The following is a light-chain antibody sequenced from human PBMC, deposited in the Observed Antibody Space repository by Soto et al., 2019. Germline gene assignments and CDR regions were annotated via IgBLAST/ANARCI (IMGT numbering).Light chain of an antibody. Sequence: DIQLTQSPSFLSASVGDRVTITCRASQDISSYLAWYQQKPGKAPKLLIYAASTLQSGVPSRFSGSGSGTEFTLTISNLQPEDFATYYCQQLNSLFTFGPGTKVDIK. CDR2: AAS. J-gene: IGKJ3*01. CDR3: QQLNSLFT. V-gene: IGKV1-9*01. CDR1: QDISSY.